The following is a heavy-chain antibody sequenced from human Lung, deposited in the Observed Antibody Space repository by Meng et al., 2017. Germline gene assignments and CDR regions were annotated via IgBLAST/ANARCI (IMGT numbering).Heavy chain of an antibody. Sequence: EVQLGESGGGVLPAGRPVTPACAASGYTFSDHWMHWGRQGPGKGLVWVSRINRYGTKPNYADSVKGRFTISRDNAKNTLYLQMNNLRAEDTAFYYCTNDRLNHWGQGALVTVSS. CDR3: TNDRLNH. D-gene: IGHD1-1*01. V-gene: IGHV3-74*01. CDR1: GYTFSDHW. CDR2: INRYGTKP. J-gene: IGHJ1*01.